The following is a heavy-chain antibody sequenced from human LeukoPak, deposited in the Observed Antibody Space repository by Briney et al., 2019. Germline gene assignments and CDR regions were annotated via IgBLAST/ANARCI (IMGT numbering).Heavy chain of an antibody. Sequence: SSETLSLTCTVSGGSISSGDYYWSWIRQPPGKGLEWIGYIYYSGSTYYNPSLKSRVTISVDTSKNQFSLKLSSVTAADTAVYYCARDPPPIGGFDYWGQGTLVTVSS. CDR1: GGSISSGDYY. J-gene: IGHJ4*02. CDR3: ARDPPPIGGFDY. V-gene: IGHV4-30-4*01. CDR2: IYYSGST. D-gene: IGHD3-10*01.